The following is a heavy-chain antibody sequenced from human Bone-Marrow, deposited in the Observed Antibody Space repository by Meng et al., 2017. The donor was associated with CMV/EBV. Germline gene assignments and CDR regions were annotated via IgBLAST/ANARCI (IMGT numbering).Heavy chain of an antibody. CDR1: GGSISSYY. CDR3: ARKIKDDYKGGYYFDY. D-gene: IGHD4/OR15-4a*01. J-gene: IGHJ4*02. Sequence: SETLSLTCTVSGGSISSYYWSWIRQPPGKGLEWIGYIYYSGSTNYNPSLKSRVTISVDTSKNQFSLNVSSVTAADTAVYYCARKIKDDYKGGYYFDYWGQGTLVTVSS. V-gene: IGHV4-59*01. CDR2: IYYSGST.